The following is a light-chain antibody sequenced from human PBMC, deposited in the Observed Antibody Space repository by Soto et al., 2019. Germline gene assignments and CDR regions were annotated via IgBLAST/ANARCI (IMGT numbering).Light chain of an antibody. Sequence: EIVMTQSPATLSMSPGERATLSCRASQSVSSNLAWYQQKPGQAPRLLIYGSSTRATGIPARFSGSGSRTEFTLTISSLQSEDFAVYYWQQYNNWPPLTFGGGTKVEIK. CDR2: GSS. J-gene: IGKJ4*01. CDR1: QSVSSN. V-gene: IGKV3D-15*01. CDR3: QQYNNWPPLT.